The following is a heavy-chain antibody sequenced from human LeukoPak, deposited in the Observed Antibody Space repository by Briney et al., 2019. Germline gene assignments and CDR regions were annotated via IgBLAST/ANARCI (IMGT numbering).Heavy chain of an antibody. CDR3: ASREDYARSRYFDY. CDR1: GGSISSSSYY. Sequence: SETLSLTCTVSGGSISSSSYYWSWIRQPPGKGLEWIGEINHSGSTNYNPSLKSRVTISVDTSKNQFSLKLSSVTAADTAVYYCASREDYARSRYFDYWGQGTLVTVSS. D-gene: IGHD4-17*01. CDR2: INHSGST. J-gene: IGHJ4*02. V-gene: IGHV4-39*07.